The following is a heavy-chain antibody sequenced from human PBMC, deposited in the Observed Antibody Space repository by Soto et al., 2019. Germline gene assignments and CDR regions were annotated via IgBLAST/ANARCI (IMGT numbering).Heavy chain of an antibody. Sequence: QLQESGSGLVKPSQTLSLTCAVSGDSISSGGYSWSWIRQPPGKGLEWIGYIYHSGTSYYNPSLKSRITMWLDRSENQFSLKLNSVTAADTAVYFCARTMVRGIIPIWFDPWGQGALVIVSS. J-gene: IGHJ5*02. CDR2: IYHSGTS. CDR1: GDSISSGGYS. D-gene: IGHD3-10*01. CDR3: ARTMVRGIIPIWFDP. V-gene: IGHV4-30-2*01.